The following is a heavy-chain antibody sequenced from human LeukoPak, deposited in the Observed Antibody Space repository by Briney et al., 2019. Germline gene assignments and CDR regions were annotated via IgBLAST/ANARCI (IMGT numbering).Heavy chain of an antibody. Sequence: ASVKVSCKASGYTFTSYYMHWVRQAPGQGLEWMGIINPSGGSTSYAQKFLGRVTMTRDTSTSTVYMELSSLRSEDTAVYYCARGHHTQGYCSGGSCYFESDYWGQGTLVTVSS. CDR1: GYTFTSYY. CDR2: INPSGGST. CDR3: ARGHHTQGYCSGGSCYFESDY. D-gene: IGHD2-15*01. V-gene: IGHV1-46*01. J-gene: IGHJ4*02.